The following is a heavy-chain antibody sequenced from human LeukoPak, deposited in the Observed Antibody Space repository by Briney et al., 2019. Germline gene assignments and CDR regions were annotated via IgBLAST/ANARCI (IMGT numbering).Heavy chain of an antibody. D-gene: IGHD6-13*01. CDR3: ARVRMEAAAGPLFDY. Sequence: GGSLRLSCAASGFTFSSYWMSWVRQAPGKGLEWVANIKQDGSEKYYVDSVKGRFTISRDNAKNSLHLQMNSLRAEDTAVYYCARVRMEAAAGPLFDYWGQGTLVTVSS. CDR1: GFTFSSYW. V-gene: IGHV3-7*01. CDR2: IKQDGSEK. J-gene: IGHJ4*02.